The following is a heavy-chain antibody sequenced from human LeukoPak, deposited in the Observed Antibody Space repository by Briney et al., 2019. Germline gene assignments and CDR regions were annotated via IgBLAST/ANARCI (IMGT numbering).Heavy chain of an antibody. CDR1: GYTFNCYY. Sequence: ASVKVSCKASGYTFNCYYMHWVRQAPGHGHEWMGWLNPNSGVTKYAQKFQGRVTMTRDTSISTAYMELSSLRSDDTAVYYCAREDNWNYDYWGQGTLVTVSS. J-gene: IGHJ4*02. D-gene: IGHD1-7*01. V-gene: IGHV1-2*02. CDR2: LNPNSGVT. CDR3: AREDNWNYDY.